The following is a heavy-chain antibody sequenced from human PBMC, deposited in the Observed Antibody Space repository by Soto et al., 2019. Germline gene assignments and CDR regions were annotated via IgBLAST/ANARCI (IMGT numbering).Heavy chain of an antibody. CDR1: GFTFSDYY. Sequence: PGGSLRLSCAASGFTFSDYYMSWIRQAPGKGLEWVSYISSSSSYTNYADSVKGRFTISRDNAKNSLYLQMNSLRAEDTAVYYCARSRDGYNWAYYFDYWGQGTLVTVSS. D-gene: IGHD5-12*01. V-gene: IGHV3-11*03. CDR2: ISSSSSYT. CDR3: ARSRDGYNWAYYFDY. J-gene: IGHJ4*02.